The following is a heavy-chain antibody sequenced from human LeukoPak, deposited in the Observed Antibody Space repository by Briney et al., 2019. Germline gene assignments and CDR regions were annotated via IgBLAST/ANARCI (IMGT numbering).Heavy chain of an antibody. V-gene: IGHV3-74*01. J-gene: IGHJ3*01. CDR3: ARDQYSSTWYRGAFDV. Sequence: GGSLRLSCAASGFTFTTSWMHWFRQAPGKGLVWVSRIESDGTSTAYADSVKGRFTISRDNAKNTLYLQMNSLRAEDTAVYYCARDQYSSTWYRGAFDVWGQGTMVSVSS. D-gene: IGHD6-13*01. CDR2: IESDGTST. CDR1: GFTFTTSW.